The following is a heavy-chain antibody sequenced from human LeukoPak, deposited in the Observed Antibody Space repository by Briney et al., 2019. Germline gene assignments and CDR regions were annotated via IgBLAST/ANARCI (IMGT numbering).Heavy chain of an antibody. CDR1: GYTFTSYG. D-gene: IGHD3-22*01. CDR3: ASLENYYDSSGYPSGSDY. Sequence: GASVKVSCKASGYTFTSYGISWVRQAPGQGVEWMGWISAYNGNTNYAQKLQGRVTMTTDTSTSTAYMELRSLRSDDTAVYYCASLENYYDSSGYPSGSDYWGQGTLVTVSS. CDR2: ISAYNGNT. V-gene: IGHV1-18*01. J-gene: IGHJ4*02.